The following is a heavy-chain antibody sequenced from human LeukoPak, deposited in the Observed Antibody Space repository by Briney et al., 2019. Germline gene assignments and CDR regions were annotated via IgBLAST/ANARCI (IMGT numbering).Heavy chain of an antibody. V-gene: IGHV3-48*03. CDR2: ISSGCNTI. Sequence: SGGSLRLSCAASGFTFSSYEMNWVRQAPGKGLEWVSYISSGCNTIYYADSVKGRFTISRDNVKNSLYLQMNSLRAEDTAVYYCAREGTAMVSFDYWGQGTLVTVSS. CDR1: GFTFSSYE. J-gene: IGHJ4*02. D-gene: IGHD5-18*01. CDR3: AREGTAMVSFDY.